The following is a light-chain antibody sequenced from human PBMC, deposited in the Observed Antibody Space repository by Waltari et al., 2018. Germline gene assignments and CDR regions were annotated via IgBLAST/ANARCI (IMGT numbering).Light chain of an antibody. CDR3: QQYDGEVLT. Sequence: EIVLTQSPGTLSLSPGERATLSCRASQSVTSISLTWYQQKFGQAPRLLIYGTSSRATGIPDRFSGSGSGTDFTLTISRLEPEDFAVYYCQQYDGEVLTFGGGTKVEI. V-gene: IGKV3-20*01. CDR2: GTS. J-gene: IGKJ4*01. CDR1: QSVTSIS.